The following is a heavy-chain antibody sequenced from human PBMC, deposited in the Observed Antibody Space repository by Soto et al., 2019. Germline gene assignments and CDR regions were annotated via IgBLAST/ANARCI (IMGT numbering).Heavy chain of an antibody. Sequence: GASVKVSCKASGYTFTSYAMHWVRQAPGQRLEWMGWINAGNGNTKYSQKFQGRVTITRDTSASTAYMELSSLRSEDTAVYYCAREEYSSGWYSGGNWFDPWGQGTLVTVSS. CDR1: GYTFTSYA. CDR2: INAGNGNT. J-gene: IGHJ5*02. D-gene: IGHD6-19*01. V-gene: IGHV1-3*01. CDR3: AREEYSSGWYSGGNWFDP.